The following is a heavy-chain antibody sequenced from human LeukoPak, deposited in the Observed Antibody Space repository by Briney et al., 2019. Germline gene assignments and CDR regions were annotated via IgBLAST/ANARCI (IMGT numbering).Heavy chain of an antibody. V-gene: IGHV3-64*01. CDR2: ISSNGGST. D-gene: IGHD3-22*01. Sequence: PGGSLRLSCAASGFTFSSYAMHWVRQAPGKGLEYVSAISSNGGSTYYANSVKGRFTISRDNSKNTLYLQMGSLRAEGMAVYYCARDFYYDSSGYYDYWGQGTLVTVSS. CDR1: GFTFSSYA. CDR3: ARDFYYDSSGYYDY. J-gene: IGHJ4*02.